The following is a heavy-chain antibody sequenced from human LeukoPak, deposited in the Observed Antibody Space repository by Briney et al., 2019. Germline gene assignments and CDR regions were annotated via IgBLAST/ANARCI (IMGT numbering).Heavy chain of an antibody. Sequence: SVKVSCKASGGTFSSYAISWVRQAPGQGLEWMGGIIPIFGTANYAQKFQGRVTITADESTSTAHMELSSLRSEDTAVYYCARDPGYCSSTSCYYYGMDVWGQGTTVTVSS. CDR3: ARDPGYCSSTSCYYYGMDV. J-gene: IGHJ6*02. CDR1: GGTFSSYA. D-gene: IGHD2-2*01. CDR2: IIPIFGTA. V-gene: IGHV1-69*13.